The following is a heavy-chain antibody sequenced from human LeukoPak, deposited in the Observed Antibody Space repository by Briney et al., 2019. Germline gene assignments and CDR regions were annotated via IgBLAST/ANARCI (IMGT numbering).Heavy chain of an antibody. V-gene: IGHV4-39*01. D-gene: IGHD3-9*01. J-gene: IGHJ4*02. CDR1: GGSISSSSYY. CDR2: IYYSGST. Sequence: SETLSLTCTVSGGSISSSSYYWGWIRQPPGKGLEWIGSIYYSGSTYYNPSLKSRVTISVNTSKNQFSLKLSSVTAADTAVYYCARLCNVLRYFDWLLWFDYWGQGTLVTVSS. CDR3: ARLCNVLRYFDWLLWFDY.